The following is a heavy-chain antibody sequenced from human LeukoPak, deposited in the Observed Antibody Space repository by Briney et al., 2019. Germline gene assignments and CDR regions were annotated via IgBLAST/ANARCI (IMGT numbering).Heavy chain of an antibody. V-gene: IGHV5-51*01. J-gene: IGHJ6*02. D-gene: IGHD4-11*01. CDR3: ARGTTVTAYYYYGMDV. CDR1: GYSFTSYW. Sequence: GESLKISCKGSGYSFTSYWIGWVRQMPGKGLEWMGIIYPGDSDTRYSPSLQGQVTISADKSISTAYLQWSSLKASDTAMYYCARGTTVTAYYYYGMDVWGQGTTVTVSS. CDR2: IYPGDSDT.